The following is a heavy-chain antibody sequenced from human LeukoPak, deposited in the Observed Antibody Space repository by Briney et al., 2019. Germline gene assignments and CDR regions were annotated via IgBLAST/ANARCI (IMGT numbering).Heavy chain of an antibody. J-gene: IGHJ4*02. CDR3: ARNTLYSSGSFDY. Sequence: GGSLRLSCAASGFTVSSNYMSWVRQAPGKGLEWVSVIYSGGSTYYADSVRGRFTISRDNAKNSLYLQMNSLRAEDTAVYYCARNTLYSSGSFDYWGQGTLVTVSS. V-gene: IGHV3-53*01. CDR2: IYSGGST. D-gene: IGHD6-19*01. CDR1: GFTVSSNY.